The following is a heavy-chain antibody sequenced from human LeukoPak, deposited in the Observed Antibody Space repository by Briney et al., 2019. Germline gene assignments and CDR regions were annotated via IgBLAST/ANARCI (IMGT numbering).Heavy chain of an antibody. J-gene: IGHJ5*02. Sequence: ASVKVSCKASGYTFTGYYMHWVRQAPGRGLEWMGWINPNSGGTNYAQKFQGWVTMTRDTSISTAYMELSRLRSDDTAVYYCARGATVTTAGDWFDPWGQGTLVTVSS. CDR3: ARGATVTTAGDWFDP. V-gene: IGHV1-2*04. D-gene: IGHD4-17*01. CDR1: GYTFTGYY. CDR2: INPNSGGT.